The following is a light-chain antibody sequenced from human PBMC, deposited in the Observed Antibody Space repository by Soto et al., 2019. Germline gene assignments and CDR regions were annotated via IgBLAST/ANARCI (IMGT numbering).Light chain of an antibody. CDR2: GAC. J-gene: IGKJ1*01. Sequence: EIGLTQSPGTLSLSPGERATLSCRASQSISSSYLAWYQQKPGQAPRLLIYGACSRATGIPDRFSGSGSGADFTLTISRLEHEDFAVYYFQQYGSSPWTFGQGTKVAIK. CDR3: QQYGSSPWT. CDR1: QSISSSY. V-gene: IGKV3-20*01.